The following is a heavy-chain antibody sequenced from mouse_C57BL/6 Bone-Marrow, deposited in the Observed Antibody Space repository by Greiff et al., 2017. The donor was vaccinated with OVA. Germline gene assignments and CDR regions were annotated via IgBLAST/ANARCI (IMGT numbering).Heavy chain of an antibody. Sequence: EVQLQQSGPELVKPGASVKLPCKASGYTFTDYNMYWVKQSHGKSLEWIGDINPNNGGTIYNQKFKGKATLTVDKSSSTAYMQLRSLTSEDTAVYDCARRGNWGFAYWVQGTVVTVSA. V-gene: IGHV1-18*01. CDR1: GYTFTDYN. CDR2: INPNNGGT. CDR3: ARRGNWGFAY. J-gene: IGHJ3*01. D-gene: IGHD4-1*01.